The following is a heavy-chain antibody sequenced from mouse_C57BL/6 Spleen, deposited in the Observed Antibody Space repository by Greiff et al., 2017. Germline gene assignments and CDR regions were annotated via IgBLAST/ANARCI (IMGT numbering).Heavy chain of an antibody. Sequence: QVQLQQPGAELVRPGSSVKLSCKASGYTFTSYWMHWVKPRPIQGLEWIGNIAPSDSETHYNQKFKDKATLTVDKSSSTASMQLSSLTSEDSAVYDCAREGSQSLYCDDWGQGTTLTVSS. D-gene: IGHD1-1*02. V-gene: IGHV1-52*01. J-gene: IGHJ2*01. CDR1: GYTFTSYW. CDR2: IAPSDSET. CDR3: AREGSQSLYCDD.